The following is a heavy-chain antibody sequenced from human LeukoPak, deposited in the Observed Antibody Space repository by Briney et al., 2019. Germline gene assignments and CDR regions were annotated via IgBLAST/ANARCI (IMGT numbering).Heavy chain of an antibody. D-gene: IGHD6-19*01. CDR1: GGPISSSNW. V-gene: IGHV4-4*02. J-gene: IGHJ4*02. CDR2: IYHSGST. Sequence: SETLSLTCAVSGGPISSSNWWSWVRQPPGKGLEWIGEIYHSGSTNYNPSLKSRVTISVDKSKNQFSLKLSSVTAADTAVYYCARDGDGGWYSSYFDYWGQGTLVTVSS. CDR3: ARDGDGGWYSSYFDY.